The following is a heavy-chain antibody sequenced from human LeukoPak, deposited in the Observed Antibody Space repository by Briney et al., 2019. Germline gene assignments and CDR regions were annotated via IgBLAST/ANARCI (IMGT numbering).Heavy chain of an antibody. CDR1: GFIVSSNY. CDR2: IYTGGNT. J-gene: IGHJ4*02. Sequence: PGGSLRLSCAASGFIVSSNYMNWVRQAPGKGLEWVSVIYTGGNTYYADSVKGRFTISRDNSKNTLYLQMHSLRAEDTAVYYCARDLDYGGKSNFDYWGQGTLVTVSS. D-gene: IGHD4-23*01. V-gene: IGHV3-53*01. CDR3: ARDLDYGGKSNFDY.